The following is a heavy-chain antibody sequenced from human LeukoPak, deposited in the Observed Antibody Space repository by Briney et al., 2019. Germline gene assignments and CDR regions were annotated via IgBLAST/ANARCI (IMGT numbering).Heavy chain of an antibody. D-gene: IGHD3-22*01. CDR2: IYYSGST. J-gene: IGHJ5*02. Sequence: TLSLTCTVSGGSISSGGYYWSWIRQHPGKGLEWIGYIYYSGSTYYNPSLKSRVTISVDTSKNQFSLKLSSVTAADTAVYYCAREVGRPTMIVVAYWFDPWGQGTLVTVSS. CDR1: GGSISSGGYY. CDR3: AREVGRPTMIVVAYWFDP. V-gene: IGHV4-31*03.